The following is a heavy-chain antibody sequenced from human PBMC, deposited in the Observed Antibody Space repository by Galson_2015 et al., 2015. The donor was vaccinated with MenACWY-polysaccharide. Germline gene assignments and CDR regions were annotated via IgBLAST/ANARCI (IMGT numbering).Heavy chain of an antibody. CDR3: ARDQGGRYNWFDP. Sequence: SVKVSCKASGYTFTGYYMHWVRQAPGQGLEWMGWINPNSGGTNYAQKFQGRVTMTRDTSISTAYMELSRLRSDDTAVYYCARDQGGRYNWFDPWGQGTLVTVSS. D-gene: IGHD1-14*01. J-gene: IGHJ5*02. CDR1: GYTFTGYY. CDR2: INPNSGGT. V-gene: IGHV1-2*02.